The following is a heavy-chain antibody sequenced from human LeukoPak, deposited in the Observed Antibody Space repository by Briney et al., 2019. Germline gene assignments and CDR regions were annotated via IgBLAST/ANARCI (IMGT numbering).Heavy chain of an antibody. CDR2: ISSDGSNK. CDR1: GFTFSTYD. J-gene: IGHJ3*01. Sequence: SGGSLRLSCTASGFTFSTYDMHWVRQAPGKGLEWVTLISSDGSNKLYADSVKGRFTFSRDNSKNTLYLQMNSLRVEDTAVYYCARTEYCNRGRCYSLAFDVWGQGTVVTVSS. CDR3: ARTEYCNRGRCYSLAFDV. D-gene: IGHD2-15*01. V-gene: IGHV3-30-3*01.